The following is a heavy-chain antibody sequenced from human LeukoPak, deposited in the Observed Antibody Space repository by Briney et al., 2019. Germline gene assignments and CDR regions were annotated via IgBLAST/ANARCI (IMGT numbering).Heavy chain of an antibody. Sequence: SETLSLTCSVSDDPFSRHYWSWIRQPAGQAPEWIGRVHASGYTNFNPSFKSRLTMSVDTSKKQFSLVLTSVTPADTAVYYCARDSSGSSVWYFDLWGRGTLVTVFS. CDR3: ARDSSGSSVWYFDL. D-gene: IGHD6-6*01. V-gene: IGHV4-4*07. CDR1: DDPFSRHY. J-gene: IGHJ2*01. CDR2: VHASGYT.